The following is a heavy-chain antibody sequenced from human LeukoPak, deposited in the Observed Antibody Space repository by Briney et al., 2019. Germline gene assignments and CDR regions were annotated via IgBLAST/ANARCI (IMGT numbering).Heavy chain of an antibody. CDR3: AGYLGVGATSAFDI. Sequence: SETLSLTCAVSGGSISSSSYYWGWICQPPGKGLEWIGSIYYSGSTYYNPSLKSRVTISVDTSKNQFSLKLSSVTAADTAVYYCAGYLGVGATSAFDIWGQGTMVTVSS. V-gene: IGHV4-39*01. D-gene: IGHD1-26*01. CDR1: GGSISSSSYY. J-gene: IGHJ3*02. CDR2: IYYSGST.